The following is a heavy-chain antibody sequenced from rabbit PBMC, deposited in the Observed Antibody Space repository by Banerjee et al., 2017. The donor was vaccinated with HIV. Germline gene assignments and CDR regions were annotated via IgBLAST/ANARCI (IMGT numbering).Heavy chain of an antibody. V-gene: IGHV1S40*01. CDR2: IYAGSSGST. Sequence: QSLEESGGDLVKPGASLTLTCTASGFSLSSSYNMCWVRQAPGKGLEWIGCIYAGSSGSTYYASWVNGRFTISLDNAQNTVFLQMTSLTAADTATYFCARVAACAFDLRGPGTLVTVS. J-gene: IGHJ6*01. D-gene: IGHD4-1*01. CDR3: ARVAACAFDL. CDR1: GFSLSSSYN.